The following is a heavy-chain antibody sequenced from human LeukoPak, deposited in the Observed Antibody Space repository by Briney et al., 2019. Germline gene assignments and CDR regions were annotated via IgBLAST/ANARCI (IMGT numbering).Heavy chain of an antibody. J-gene: IGHJ4*02. CDR2: ISAYNGNT. CDR3: ASSGEAAGEFDY. Sequence: ASVKVSCKTSGYTFSNFGINWVRQAPGQGLEWMGWISAYNGNTNYAQKLQGRVTMTTDTSTSTAYMELRSLRSDDTAVYYCASSGEAAGEFDYWGQGTLVTVSS. V-gene: IGHV1-18*01. D-gene: IGHD6-13*01. CDR1: GYTFSNFG.